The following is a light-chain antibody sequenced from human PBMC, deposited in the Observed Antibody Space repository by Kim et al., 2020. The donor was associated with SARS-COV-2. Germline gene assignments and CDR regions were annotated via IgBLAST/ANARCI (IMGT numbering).Light chain of an antibody. CDR3: QQSYVTPLT. V-gene: IGKV1-39*01. CDR1: QRISTD. Sequence: SASVGDRVTLTCRASQRISTDLNWYQQKVGQAPRLLISLASRLQRGVPARFSGSGSGAEFTLTISSLQPEDVATYYCQQSYVTPLTFGGGTKLEI. CDR2: LAS. J-gene: IGKJ4*01.